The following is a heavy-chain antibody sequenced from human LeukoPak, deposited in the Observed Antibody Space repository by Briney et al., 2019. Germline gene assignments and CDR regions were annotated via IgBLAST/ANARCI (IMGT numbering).Heavy chain of an antibody. CDR3: ARHRRNLNEDRFREGEPNFDY. J-gene: IGHJ4*02. CDR2: IYYNGYT. V-gene: IGHV4-59*08. D-gene: IGHD1-14*01. CDR1: GGSISSYY. Sequence: SETLSLTCTVSGGSISSYYWSWIRQPPGKGLEWIGYIYYNGYTDYNPSLKSRVTILVDTSKNQLSLHMSSVTASDSAIYYCARHRRNLNEDRFREGEPNFDYWGQGTLVTVSS.